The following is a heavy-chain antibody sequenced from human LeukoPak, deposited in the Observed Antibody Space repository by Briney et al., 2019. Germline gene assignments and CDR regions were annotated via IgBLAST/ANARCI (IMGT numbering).Heavy chain of an antibody. CDR1: GFTFSSYS. D-gene: IGHD2-15*01. V-gene: IGHV3-21*01. CDR2: ISSSSSYI. J-gene: IGHJ3*02. Sequence: PGGSLRLSCAASGFTFSSYSMNWVRQAPGKGLEWVSSISSSSSYIYYADSVKGRFTISRDNAKNSLYLQMNSLRVEDTAVYYCATELRESGASSRNAFDIWGQGTVVSVSS. CDR3: ATELRESGASSRNAFDI.